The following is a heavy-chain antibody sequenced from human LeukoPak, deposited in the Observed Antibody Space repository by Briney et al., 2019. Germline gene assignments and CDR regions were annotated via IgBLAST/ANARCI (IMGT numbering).Heavy chain of an antibody. CDR3: ARSEKWLDAFDY. Sequence: GGSLRLSCAASGFTFSSYGMHWVRQAPGKGLEWVAVISYDGSNKYYADSVKGRFTISRDSSKNTLYLQMNSLRAEDTAVYYCARSEKWLDAFDYWGQGTLVTVSS. J-gene: IGHJ4*02. V-gene: IGHV3-30*03. CDR1: GFTFSSYG. CDR2: ISYDGSNK. D-gene: IGHD6-19*01.